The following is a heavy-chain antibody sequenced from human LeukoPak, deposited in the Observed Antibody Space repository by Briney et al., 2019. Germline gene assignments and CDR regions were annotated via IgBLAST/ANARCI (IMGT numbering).Heavy chain of an antibody. CDR2: ISYDGSNK. CDR1: GFTFSSYA. CDR3: ARGGEMVVVVAATSWFDP. Sequence: GGSLRLSCAASGFTFSSYAMHWVRQAPGKGLEWVAVISYDGSNKYYADSVKGRFTISRDNSKNTLYLQMNSLRAEDTAVYYCARGGEMVVVVAATSWFDPWGQGTLVTVSS. J-gene: IGHJ5*02. V-gene: IGHV3-30*04. D-gene: IGHD2-15*01.